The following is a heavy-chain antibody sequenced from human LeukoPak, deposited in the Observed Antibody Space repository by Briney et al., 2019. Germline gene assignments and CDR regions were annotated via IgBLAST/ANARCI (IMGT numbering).Heavy chain of an antibody. CDR2: IYPGDSDT. V-gene: IGHV5-51*01. CDR3: AKIASRPYFDY. J-gene: IGHJ4*02. Sequence: GESLKISCKGSGYNFASSWIGWVRQMSGKGLEWVGIIYPGDSDTRYSPSFQGQVTISADKSINTAYLQWDSLAASDTAMYYCAKIASRPYFDYWGRGTLSPSPQ. CDR1: GYNFASSW. D-gene: IGHD2/OR15-2a*01.